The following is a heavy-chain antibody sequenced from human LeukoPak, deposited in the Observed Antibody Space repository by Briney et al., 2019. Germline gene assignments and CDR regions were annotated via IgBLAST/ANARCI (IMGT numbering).Heavy chain of an antibody. CDR2: IKEDGSDK. V-gene: IGHV3-7*01. CDR1: GFTFSNFW. Sequence: GGSLRLSCAASGFTFSNFWMAWVRQAPGKGLEWVAHIKEDGSDKKYVDSVMGRFTISRDNPKNSLYLQMNSLRAEDTAVYYCARDYRSMVRGVTIFDPWGQGTLVTVSS. D-gene: IGHD3-10*01. CDR3: ARDYRSMVRGVTIFDP. J-gene: IGHJ5*02.